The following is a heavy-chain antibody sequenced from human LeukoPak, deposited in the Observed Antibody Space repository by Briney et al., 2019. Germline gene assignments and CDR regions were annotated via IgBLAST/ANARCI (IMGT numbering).Heavy chain of an antibody. Sequence: SETLSLTCTVSSGSINNDFWTWIRQPAGKGLEWIGRIYSGGTTNYNPSLKSRVSMSVDTSKNQFSLKLSSVTAADTAVYYCARNFRGGATYLDYWGQGIPVTVSS. V-gene: IGHV4-4*07. D-gene: IGHD5-12*01. J-gene: IGHJ4*02. CDR2: IYSGGTT. CDR1: SGSINNDF. CDR3: ARNFRGGATYLDY.